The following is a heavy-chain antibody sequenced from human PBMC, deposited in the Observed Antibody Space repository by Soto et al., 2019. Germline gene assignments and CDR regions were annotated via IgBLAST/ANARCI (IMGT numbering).Heavy chain of an antibody. CDR3: ARDGSYYYYGMDV. V-gene: IGHV3-48*03. CDR1: GFTFSSYE. J-gene: IGHJ6*02. Sequence: EVQLVESGGGLVQPGGSLRLSCAASGFTFSSYEMNWVRQAPGKVLEWVSYISSSGSTIYYADSVKGRFTISRDNAKNSLYLQMNSLRAEDTAVYYCARDGSYYYYGMDVWGQGTTVTVSS. CDR2: ISSSGSTI. D-gene: IGHD3-10*01.